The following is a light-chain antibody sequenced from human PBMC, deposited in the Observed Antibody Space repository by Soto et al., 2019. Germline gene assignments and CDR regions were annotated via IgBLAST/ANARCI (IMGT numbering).Light chain of an antibody. CDR2: LEGSGSY. J-gene: IGLJ2*01. CDR3: ETWDFNTRV. CDR1: SGHSSYI. V-gene: IGLV4-60*02. Sequence: QAVLTQSSSASASLGSSVKLTCTLSSGHSSYIIAWHQQQPGKAPRYLMKLEGSGSYHKGSGVPDRFSGSSTGADRYLTISILQFEDDAYYYCETWDFNTRVFGGGTKLTVL.